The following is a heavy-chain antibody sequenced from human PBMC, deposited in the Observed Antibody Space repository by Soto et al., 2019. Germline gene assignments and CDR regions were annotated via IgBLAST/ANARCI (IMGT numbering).Heavy chain of an antibody. CDR2: INADGTTT. J-gene: IGHJ4*02. Sequence: EVQLVESGGTLVQPGGSLRLSCAASGFTFSSSWIHWVRQAPGEGLVWVSRINADGTTTSYADSVKGRFTISRDNAQSTLYLQMDSLRPEDTAVYYCATAGNYRFDYWGQGTLVSVSS. CDR3: ATAGNYRFDY. CDR1: GFTFSSSW. D-gene: IGHD4-4*01. V-gene: IGHV3-74*01.